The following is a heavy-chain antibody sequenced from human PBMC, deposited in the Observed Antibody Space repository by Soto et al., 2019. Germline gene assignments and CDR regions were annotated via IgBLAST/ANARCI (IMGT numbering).Heavy chain of an antibody. CDR2: IYYSGGT. J-gene: IGHJ4*02. D-gene: IGHD6-13*01. V-gene: IGHV4-30-4*01. Sequence: SETLSLTCTVSGGSINSGDYYWIWVRQPPGKGLEWIGYIYYSGGTYYNPSLTSRVTISVDTSKNQFSLKLSSVTAADTAVYYCARTEYSSSWPIDYWGQGTLVT. CDR1: GGSINSGDYY. CDR3: ARTEYSSSWPIDY.